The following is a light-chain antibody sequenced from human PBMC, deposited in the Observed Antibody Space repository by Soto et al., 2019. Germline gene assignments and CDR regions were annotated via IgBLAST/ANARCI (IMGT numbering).Light chain of an antibody. J-gene: IGKJ4*01. V-gene: IGKV3-11*01. CDR1: QSVSSY. CDR2: DAS. Sequence: EIVLTQSPATLSLSPGERATLSCRASQSVSSYLAWYQQKPGQAPRLLIYDASNRATGIPARFSGSGSGTDFTLTISSLEPEDFAVYYWHQRSNWPPGLTFGGGTKVEIK. CDR3: HQRSNWPPGLT.